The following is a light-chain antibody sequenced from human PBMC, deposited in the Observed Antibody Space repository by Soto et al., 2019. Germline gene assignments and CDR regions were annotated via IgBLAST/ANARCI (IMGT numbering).Light chain of an antibody. J-gene: IGLJ2*01. CDR2: GNN. Sequence: QSVLTQPPSVSGAPGQRVTISCTGSSSNIGAGYDVHWYQQLPGTAPKLLIYGNNNRPSGVPDRFSGSKSGTSASLVITGLHAEDEADYYCQSYDSSLSGSVFGGGTKLTVL. CDR1: SSNIGAGYD. CDR3: QSYDSSLSGSV. V-gene: IGLV1-40*01.